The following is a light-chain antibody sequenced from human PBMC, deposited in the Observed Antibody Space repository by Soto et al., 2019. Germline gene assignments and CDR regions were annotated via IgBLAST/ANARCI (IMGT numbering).Light chain of an antibody. V-gene: IGKV3-11*01. J-gene: IGKJ5*01. Sequence: SPATLSLSPGERATLSCRASQSVSSYLAWYQQKPGQAPRLLIYDASNRATGIPARFSGSGSGTDFTLTISSLEPEDFAVYYCQQRSNWPSITFGQGTRLEMK. CDR1: QSVSSY. CDR2: DAS. CDR3: QQRSNWPSIT.